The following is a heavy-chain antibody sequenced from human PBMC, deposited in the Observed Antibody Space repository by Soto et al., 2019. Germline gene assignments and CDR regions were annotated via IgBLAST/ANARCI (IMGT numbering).Heavy chain of an antibody. CDR3: ARGRGYTYGRYFDF. Sequence: ASVKVSCKASGYTFGAYGITWVRQAPGQGLEWVAWISAYDGSRKFAQSFQDRVTMTTDASTNTVYMELRSLKSDDTAVYYCARGRGYTYGRYFDFWGQGTLVTVSS. V-gene: IGHV1-18*01. CDR1: GYTFGAYG. CDR2: ISAYDGSR. J-gene: IGHJ4*02. D-gene: IGHD5-18*01.